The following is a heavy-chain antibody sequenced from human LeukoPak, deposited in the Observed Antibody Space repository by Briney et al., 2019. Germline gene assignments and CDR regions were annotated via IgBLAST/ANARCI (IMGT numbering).Heavy chain of an antibody. CDR3: TTESRFLLILDY. D-gene: IGHD2-15*01. CDR1: GFIFSNAW. J-gene: IGHJ4*02. CDR2: IKTKSDGGTT. V-gene: IGHV3-15*01. Sequence: PGGSLRLSCAASGFIFSNAWMSWVRQAPGKGLEWVGRIKTKSDGGTTDYAAPVKGRFTISRDDSKKMIYLHMNSLKTEDTAVYYCTTESRFLLILDYWGQGALVTVSS.